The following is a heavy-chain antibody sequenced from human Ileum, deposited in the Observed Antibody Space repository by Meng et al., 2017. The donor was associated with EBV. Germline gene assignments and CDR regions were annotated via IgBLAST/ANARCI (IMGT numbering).Heavy chain of an antibody. CDR3: AGGRAGYGGYKT. V-gene: IGHV4-61*03. CDR2: ILSGST. Sequence: QVQLLQSGPRLVKPSETLSLTCTVSSGSVSSGDYHWSWIRQPPGKGLEWIGYILSGSTNYDPSLTNRVTISVDTSKNHFSLKLTSVTAADTAVYYCAGGRAGYGGYKTWGQGTLVTVSS. D-gene: IGHD5-12*01. CDR1: SGSVSSGDYH. J-gene: IGHJ4*02.